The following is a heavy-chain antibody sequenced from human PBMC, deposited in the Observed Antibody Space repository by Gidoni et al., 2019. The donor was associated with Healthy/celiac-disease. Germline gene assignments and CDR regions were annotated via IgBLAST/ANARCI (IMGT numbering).Heavy chain of an antibody. CDR3: ARFPRLLWFGELFGFDP. CDR1: GYPFTGYY. CDR2: INPNSGGT. V-gene: IGHV1-2*02. D-gene: IGHD3-10*01. J-gene: IGHJ5*02. Sequence: QVQLVQSGAEVKKPGASVKVSCKASGYPFTGYYMHWVRQAPGQGLEWMGWINPNSGGTNYAQKFQGRVTMTRDTSISTAYMELSRLRSDDTAVYYCARFPRLLWFGELFGFDPWGQGTLVTVSS.